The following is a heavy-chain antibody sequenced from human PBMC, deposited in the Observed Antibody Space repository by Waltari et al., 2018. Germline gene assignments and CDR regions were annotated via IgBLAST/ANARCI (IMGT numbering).Heavy chain of an antibody. J-gene: IGHJ3*02. CDR1: GFTFSSYA. CDR2: ISGSGGRT. Sequence: EVQLVESGGGLVQPGGSLRLSCAASGFTFSSYAMSWVRQAPGKGLEWVSAISGSGGRTSYADSGKGRFTISRDNSKNTLYLQMNSLRAEDTAVYYCVTLLGYCSGGSCYSSHDAFDIWGQGTMVTVSS. CDR3: VTLLGYCSGGSCYSSHDAFDI. V-gene: IGHV3-23*04. D-gene: IGHD2-15*01.